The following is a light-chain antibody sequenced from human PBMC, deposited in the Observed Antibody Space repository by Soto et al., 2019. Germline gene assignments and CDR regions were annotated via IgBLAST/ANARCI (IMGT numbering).Light chain of an antibody. CDR2: AAT. CDR1: QGISNW. J-gene: IGKJ5*01. Sequence: IQLTQSPSSVSASVGDRVTITCRASQGISNWLAWYQQKAGKAPKLLIYAATNLQSGDPSRFSGSGSGTYFTLTISSLQPEDFEIYYCQQGNSVPPITFGQGTRLEIK. V-gene: IGKV1-12*01. CDR3: QQGNSVPPIT.